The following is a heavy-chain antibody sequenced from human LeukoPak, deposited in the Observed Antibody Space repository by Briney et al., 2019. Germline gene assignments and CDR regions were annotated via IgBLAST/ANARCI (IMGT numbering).Heavy chain of an antibody. J-gene: IGHJ6*03. CDR2: ISSSSSYI. V-gene: IGHV3-21*01. CDR3: ARDHHDAYYYYYVDV. CDR1: GFTFSSYS. Sequence: GGSLRLSCAASGFTFSSYSMNWVRQAPGKGLEWVSSISSSSSYIYYADSVKGRFTISRDNAKNSLYLQMNSLRAEDTAVYYCARDHHDAYYYYYVDVWGKGTTVTVSS. D-gene: IGHD1-1*01.